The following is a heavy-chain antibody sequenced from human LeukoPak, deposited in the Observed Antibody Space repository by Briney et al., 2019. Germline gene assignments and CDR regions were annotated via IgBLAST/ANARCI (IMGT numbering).Heavy chain of an antibody. CDR2: IIPIFGTA. CDR1: GYTFTSNY. Sequence: SVKVSCKASGYTFTSNYIHWVRQAPGQGLEWMGGIIPIFGTANYAQKFQGRVTITADESTSTAYMELSSLRSEDTAVYYCARDGTNCGGDCYFWFDPWGQGTLVTVSS. V-gene: IGHV1-69*13. CDR3: ARDGTNCGGDCYFWFDP. J-gene: IGHJ5*02. D-gene: IGHD2-21*02.